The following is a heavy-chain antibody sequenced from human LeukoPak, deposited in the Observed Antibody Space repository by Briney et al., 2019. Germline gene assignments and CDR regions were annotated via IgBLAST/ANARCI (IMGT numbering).Heavy chain of an antibody. V-gene: IGHV4-39*01. D-gene: IGHD3-10*01. CDR2: ISYRGNS. J-gene: IGHJ4*02. CDR1: GGSFSAYY. Sequence: SETLSLTCAVYGGSFSAYYWGWIRQPPGKGLEWIGSISYRGNSYYNASLKSRVNISVDTARNQFSLKLSSVTAADTAVYYCARRTTMVRGEYFDFWGQGTLVTVSS. CDR3: ARRTTMVRGEYFDF.